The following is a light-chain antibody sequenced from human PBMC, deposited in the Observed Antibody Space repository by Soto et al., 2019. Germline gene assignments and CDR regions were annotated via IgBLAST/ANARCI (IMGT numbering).Light chain of an antibody. CDR2: DAY. CDR3: QQRHMRPIT. Sequence: EVVFTQAAVTLSLSPGERATLSCRASQIFRGLLAWYQQKPGQAPSLLIYDAYNRATGIPPRFSGSGSGTDFTLTISSLEPEDSAVYYCQQRHMRPITFGQGTRLENK. V-gene: IGKV3-11*01. CDR1: QIFRGL. J-gene: IGKJ5*01.